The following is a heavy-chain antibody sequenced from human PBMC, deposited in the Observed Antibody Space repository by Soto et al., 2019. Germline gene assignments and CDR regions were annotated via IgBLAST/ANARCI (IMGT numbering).Heavy chain of an antibody. CDR3: QRIAARPHYSYYYGMDV. J-gene: IGHJ6*02. CDR1: GGSISSGDYY. Sequence: QVQLQESGPGLVKPSQTLSLTCTVSGGSISSGDYYWSWIRQPPGKGLEWIGYIYYSGSTYYNPSLKSRVTISVDTSKNQFSLKLSSVTAADTAVYYCQRIAARPHYSYYYGMDVWGQGTTVTVSS. CDR2: IYYSGST. D-gene: IGHD6-6*01. V-gene: IGHV4-30-4*01.